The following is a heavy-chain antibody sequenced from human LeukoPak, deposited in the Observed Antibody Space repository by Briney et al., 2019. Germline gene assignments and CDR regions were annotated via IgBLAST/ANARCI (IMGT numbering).Heavy chain of an antibody. CDR3: ARDVEIDAFDI. CDR1: GGSISSYY. J-gene: IGHJ3*02. V-gene: IGHV4-59*12. D-gene: IGHD5-24*01. Sequence: SETLSLTCTVSGGSISSYYWSWIRQPPGKGLEWIGYIYYSGSTNYNPSLKSRVTMSVDTSKNQFSLKLSSVTAADTAVYYCARDVEIDAFDIWGQGTMVTVSS. CDR2: IYYSGST.